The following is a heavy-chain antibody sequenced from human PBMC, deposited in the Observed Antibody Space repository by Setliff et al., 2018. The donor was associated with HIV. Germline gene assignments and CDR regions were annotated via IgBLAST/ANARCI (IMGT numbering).Heavy chain of an antibody. Sequence: SETLSLTCTVSGGSISSSSYYWGWIRQPPGKGLEWIGSIYYSGSTYYNPSLKSRVTMSVDTSQNQFSLRLRSVTATDTAVYYCARHLWFYYVAESYGYFDYWGQGSLVTVSS. V-gene: IGHV4-39*01. CDR3: ARHLWFYYVAESYGYFDY. J-gene: IGHJ4*02. CDR2: IYYSGST. CDR1: GGSISSSSYY. D-gene: IGHD3-10*01.